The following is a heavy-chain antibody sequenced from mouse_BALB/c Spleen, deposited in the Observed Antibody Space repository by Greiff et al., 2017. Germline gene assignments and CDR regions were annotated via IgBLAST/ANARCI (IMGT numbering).Heavy chain of an antibody. CDR3: ARPGSYYRYEFAY. CDR1: GFDFSRYW. J-gene: IGHJ3*01. V-gene: IGHV4-1*02. CDR2: INPDSSTI. Sequence: DVKLQESGGGLVQPGGSLKLSCAASGFDFSRYWMSWVRQAPGKGLEWIGEINPDSSTINYTPSLKDKFIISRDNAKNTLYLQMSKVRSEDTALYYCARPGSYYRYEFAYWGQGTLVTVSA. D-gene: IGHD2-14*01.